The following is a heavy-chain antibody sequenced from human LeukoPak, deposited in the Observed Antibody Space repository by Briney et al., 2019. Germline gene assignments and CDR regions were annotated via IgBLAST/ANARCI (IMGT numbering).Heavy chain of an antibody. CDR3: AKDWTTVVTPKGYYFDS. CDR1: GFIFSSYA. D-gene: IGHD4-23*01. Sequence: PGGSLRLSCAASGFIFSSYAMSWVRQAPGKGLEWVSTISGSGGSTYYADSVKGRFTISRDNSKNTVYLQMNSLRAEDTAVYYCAKDWTTVVTPKGYYFDSWGQGTLVTVSS. J-gene: IGHJ4*02. V-gene: IGHV3-23*01. CDR2: ISGSGGST.